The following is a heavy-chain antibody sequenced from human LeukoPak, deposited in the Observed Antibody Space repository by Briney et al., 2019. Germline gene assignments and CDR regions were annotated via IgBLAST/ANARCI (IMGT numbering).Heavy chain of an antibody. V-gene: IGHV2-70*17. CDR2: IDWDDDK. CDR3: ARLSGYYYGIDY. D-gene: IGHD3-22*01. Sequence: SGPALVKPTQTLTLTCTFSGFSLSSIGMCVTWIRQPPGKALEWLARIDWDDDKFYSTSLKTRLAISKDTSKNQVVLTMTNMDPEDTATYYCARLSGYYYGIDYWGQGTLVTVSS. CDR1: GFSLSSIGMC. J-gene: IGHJ4*02.